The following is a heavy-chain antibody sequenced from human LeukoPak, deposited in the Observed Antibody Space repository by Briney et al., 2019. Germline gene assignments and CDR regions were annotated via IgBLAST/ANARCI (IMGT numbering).Heavy chain of an antibody. Sequence: ASVKVSCKASGYRFTSYGITWVRQAPGQSLEWMGWISACNGNTNYAQKLQGRVTMTTDTSTSTAYMELRSLRSDDTAVYYCARWVAGTTIWFDPWGQGTLVTASS. CDR1: GYRFTSYG. V-gene: IGHV1-18*01. J-gene: IGHJ5*02. D-gene: IGHD1-7*01. CDR2: ISACNGNT. CDR3: ARWVAGTTIWFDP.